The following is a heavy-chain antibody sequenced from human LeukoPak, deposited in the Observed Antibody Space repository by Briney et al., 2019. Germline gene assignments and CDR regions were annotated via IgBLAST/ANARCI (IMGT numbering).Heavy chain of an antibody. Sequence: ASVKVSCKASGGTFSSYAISWVRQAPGQGLEWMGRIIPIFGTANYAQKFQGRVTITTDESTSTAYMELSSLRSEDTAVYYWARAVDNWNDVSYFDYWGQGTLVTVSS. V-gene: IGHV1-69*05. J-gene: IGHJ4*02. CDR3: ARAVDNWNDVSYFDY. CDR2: IIPIFGTA. CDR1: GGTFSSYA. D-gene: IGHD1-1*01.